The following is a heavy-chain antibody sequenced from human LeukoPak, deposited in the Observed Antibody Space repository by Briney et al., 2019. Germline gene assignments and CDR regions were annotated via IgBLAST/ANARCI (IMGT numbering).Heavy chain of an antibody. CDR1: GGSISSYY. J-gene: IGHJ6*02. D-gene: IGHD5-18*01. CDR3: ARHVPGYSYGSPDLGYYGMDV. Sequence: SETLSLTCTVSGGSISSYYWSRIRQPPGKGLEWIGYIYYSGSTNYNPSLKSRVTISVDTSKNQFSLKLSSVTAADTAVYYCARHVPGYSYGSPDLGYYGMDVWGQGTTVTVSS. CDR2: IYYSGST. V-gene: IGHV4-59*08.